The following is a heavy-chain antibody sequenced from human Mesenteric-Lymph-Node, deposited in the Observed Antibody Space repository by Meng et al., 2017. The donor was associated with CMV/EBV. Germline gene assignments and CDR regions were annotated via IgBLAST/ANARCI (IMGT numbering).Heavy chain of an antibody. V-gene: IGHV4-4*02. J-gene: IGHJ5*02. CDR2: IYNSGST. D-gene: IGHD3-3*01. CDR1: AGSMSNSNW. CDR3: ATYYASWFDP. Sequence: LNCAGPAGSMSNSNWGRRVRERQRKGREGMGEIYNSGSTNYNPSLKSRVTISVDKSKNQFSLKLSSVTAADTAVYYCATYYASWFDPWGQGTLVTVSS.